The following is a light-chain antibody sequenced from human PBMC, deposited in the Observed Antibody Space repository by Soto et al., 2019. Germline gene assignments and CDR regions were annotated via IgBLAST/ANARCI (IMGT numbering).Light chain of an antibody. CDR2: VNSDGSH. J-gene: IGLJ2*01. Sequence: QPVLTQSPSASASLGASVKLTCTLSSGYSSYAIAWHQQRPEKGPRYLMKVNSDGSHSKGDGIPDRFSGSTSGAERYLTISSLQSEDEADYYCQTWGTGVHVVFGGGTKVTVL. CDR1: SGYSSYA. V-gene: IGLV4-69*02. CDR3: QTWGTGVHVV.